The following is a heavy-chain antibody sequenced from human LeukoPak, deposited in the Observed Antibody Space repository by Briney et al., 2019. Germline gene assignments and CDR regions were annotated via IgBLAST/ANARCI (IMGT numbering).Heavy chain of an antibody. D-gene: IGHD3-22*01. CDR2: IYPGDSDT. V-gene: IGHV5-51*01. CDR1: GYSFTSYW. CDR3: ATPPHYYDNSAYYYLNAFDI. J-gene: IGHJ3*02. Sequence: GESLKIFCKGSGYSFTSYWIGWVRQMPGKGLEWMGIIYPGDSDTRYSPSFQGQVSISIDKSISTAYLQWNSLMASDTAVYYCATPPHYYDNSAYYYLNAFDIWGQGTMVTVSS.